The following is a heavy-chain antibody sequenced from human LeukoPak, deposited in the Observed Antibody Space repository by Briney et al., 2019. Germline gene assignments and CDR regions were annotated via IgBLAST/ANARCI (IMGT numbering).Heavy chain of an antibody. Sequence: PGGSLRLSCAASGFTLSNYGMNWVRQAPGKGLEWVSGSASTGRTYYADSVKGRFTIYRDNSKNTLYLQMNSLRAEDTAIYHCAQDRAWGAYAYWGQGALVTVSS. CDR2: SASTGRT. CDR3: AQDRAWGAYAY. D-gene: IGHD2-21*01. V-gene: IGHV3-23*01. J-gene: IGHJ4*02. CDR1: GFTLSNYG.